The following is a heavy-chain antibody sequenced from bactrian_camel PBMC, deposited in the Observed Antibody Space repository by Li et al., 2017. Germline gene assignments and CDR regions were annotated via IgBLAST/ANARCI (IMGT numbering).Heavy chain of an antibody. Sequence: HVQLVESGGGSVQAGGSLRLTAIASGFTDAVSDVSWYRQAPGKERERVAMIDSLDRTTYDDSVKGRFTISHGAAKNSIDLEMNSLKPDDTAVYYCAATGQMLSVAGCRTQGTQVTVS. CDR2: IDSLDRT. CDR1: GFTDAVSD. V-gene: IGHV3S55*01. J-gene: IGHJ4*01. D-gene: IGHD1*01.